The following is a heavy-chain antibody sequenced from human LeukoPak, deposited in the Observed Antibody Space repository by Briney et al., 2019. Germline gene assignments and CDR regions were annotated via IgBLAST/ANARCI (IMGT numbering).Heavy chain of an antibody. Sequence: SETLSLTCSVSGASISNYYWSWIRQPPGKGLEWIGYILSTGTTNYDPSLKSRVAILVDTSKNQSSLKLSSVTAADTAVYYCASQAVAGTPAGAFDIWGQGTMVTVSS. CDR2: ILSTGTT. V-gene: IGHV4-4*09. J-gene: IGHJ3*02. CDR1: GASISNYY. CDR3: ASQAVAGTPAGAFDI. D-gene: IGHD6-19*01.